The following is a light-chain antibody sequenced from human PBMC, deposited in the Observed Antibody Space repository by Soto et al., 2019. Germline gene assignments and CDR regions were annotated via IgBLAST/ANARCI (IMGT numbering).Light chain of an antibody. V-gene: IGKV1-9*01. CDR2: ASS. J-gene: IGKJ4*02. CDR1: QGVRTN. CDR3: QQVDSYPRT. Sequence: IQLTQSPASLSASVGDRVTVTCRASQGVRTNLFWYHQKRGKAPPVLIYASSTLQAGVPSRFSGSGSAADFSLTISILHPEYVATYYRQQVDSYPRTFGRGTKVDIK.